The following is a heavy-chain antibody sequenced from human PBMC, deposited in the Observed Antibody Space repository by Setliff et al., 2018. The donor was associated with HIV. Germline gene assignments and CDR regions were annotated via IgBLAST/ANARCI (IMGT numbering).Heavy chain of an antibody. D-gene: IGHD2-15*01. V-gene: IGHV1-8*01. CDR2: MNPDSGNT. CDR1: GYTSTSYD. Sequence: ASVKVSCKASGYTSTSYDINWVRQATGQGLEWMGWMNPDSGNTGSAQNFQGRLTITWNTSISTPYMELGSLGFDDTAVYFCARTRGGGSSVYYYYYMDVWGQGAAVTVSS. J-gene: IGHJ6*03. CDR3: ARTRGGGSSVYYYYYMDV.